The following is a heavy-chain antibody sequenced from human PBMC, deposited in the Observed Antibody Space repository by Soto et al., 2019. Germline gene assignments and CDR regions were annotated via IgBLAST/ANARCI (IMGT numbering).Heavy chain of an antibody. J-gene: IGHJ4*02. Sequence: PSETLSLTCTVSVGSISSGDYYWSWVLQPPGKGLEWIGYIYYSGSTYYNPSLKSRVTISVDTSKNQFSLKLSSVTAADTAVYYCARGRISDFWSGYPFVDYWGQGTLVTVSS. CDR2: IYYSGST. V-gene: IGHV4-30-4*01. CDR1: VGSISSGDYY. CDR3: ARGRISDFWSGYPFVDY. D-gene: IGHD3-3*01.